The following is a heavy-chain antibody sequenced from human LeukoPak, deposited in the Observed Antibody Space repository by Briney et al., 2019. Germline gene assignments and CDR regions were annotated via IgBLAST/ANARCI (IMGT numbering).Heavy chain of an antibody. V-gene: IGHV4-59*01. Sequence: PSETLSLTCTVSGGSISSYYWSWIRQPPGKGLEWSGYIYYSGSTNYNPSLKSRVTISVDTSKNQFSLKLSSVTAADTAVYYCARDGSGWGSYFDYWGQGTLVTVSS. CDR1: GGSISSYY. D-gene: IGHD6-19*01. CDR3: ARDGSGWGSYFDY. CDR2: IYYSGST. J-gene: IGHJ4*02.